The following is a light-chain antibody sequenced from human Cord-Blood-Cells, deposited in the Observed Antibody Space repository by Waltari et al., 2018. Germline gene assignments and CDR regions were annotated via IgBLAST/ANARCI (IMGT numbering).Light chain of an antibody. CDR2: EVS. V-gene: IGLV2-8*01. J-gene: IGLJ2*01. CDR1: SSDVGGYNL. Sequence: QSALTQPPSASGSPGQSVTISCTGTSSDVGGYNLVPWYQQHPGKAPKLMIYEVSKRPSGVPDRFSGSKSGNTASLTVSGLQAEDEADYYCSSYAGSNNVVFGGGTKLTVL. CDR3: SSYAGSNNVV.